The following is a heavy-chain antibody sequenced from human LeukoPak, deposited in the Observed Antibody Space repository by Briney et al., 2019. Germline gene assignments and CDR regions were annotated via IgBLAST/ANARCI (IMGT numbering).Heavy chain of an antibody. J-gene: IGHJ3*02. CDR3: AQSSGDAFDI. D-gene: IGHD6-25*01. CDR1: GGSFSGYY. V-gene: IGHV4-34*01. CDR2: INHSGST. Sequence: SETLSLTCAVYGGSFSGYYWSWIRQPPGKGLEWIGEINHSGSTNYNPSLKSRVTISVDTSKNQFSLKLSSVTAADTAVYYRAQSSGDAFDIWGQGTMVTVSS.